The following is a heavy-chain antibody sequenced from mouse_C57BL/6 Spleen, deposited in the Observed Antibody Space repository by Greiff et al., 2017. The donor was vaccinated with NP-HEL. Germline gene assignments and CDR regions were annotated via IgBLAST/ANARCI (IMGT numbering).Heavy chain of an antibody. V-gene: IGHV1-52*01. CDR2: IDPSDSET. J-gene: IGHJ1*03. D-gene: IGHD2-1*01. CDR3: AREGYGNYRYFDV. Sequence: QVQLQQPGAELVRPGSSVKLSCKASGSTFTSYWMHWVKQRPIQGLEWIGNIDPSDSETHYNQKFKDKATLTVDKSSSTAYMQLSSLTSEDSAVYYCAREGYGNYRYFDVWGTGTTVTVSS. CDR1: GSTFTSYW.